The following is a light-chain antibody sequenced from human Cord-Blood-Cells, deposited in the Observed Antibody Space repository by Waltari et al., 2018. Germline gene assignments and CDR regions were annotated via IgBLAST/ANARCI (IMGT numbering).Light chain of an antibody. J-gene: IGLJ3*02. CDR1: SSDVGGYNY. CDR3: SSYTSSSTRV. V-gene: IGLV2-14*03. Sequence: QSALTQPASVSGSPGQSITISCTGTSSDVGGYNYVPWYQQHPGKAPQLMIYDVSNRPSGVSNRFSGSKSGNTASLTISGLQAEDEADYYCSSYTSSSTRVFGGGTKLTVL. CDR2: DVS.